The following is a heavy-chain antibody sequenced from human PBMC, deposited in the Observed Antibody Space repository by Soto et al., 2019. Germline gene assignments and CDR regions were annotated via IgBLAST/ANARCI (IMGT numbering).Heavy chain of an antibody. V-gene: IGHV1-69*13. D-gene: IGHD6-13*01. Sequence: GASVKVSCKASGGTFSSYAISWVRQAPGQGLEWMGGIIPIFGTANYAQKFQGRVTITADESTSTAYMELSSLRSEDTAVYYCARDKRGGIAAAGTRSSYYGMDVWGQGTTVTVSS. CDR1: GGTFSSYA. CDR2: IIPIFGTA. CDR3: ARDKRGGIAAAGTRSSYYGMDV. J-gene: IGHJ6*02.